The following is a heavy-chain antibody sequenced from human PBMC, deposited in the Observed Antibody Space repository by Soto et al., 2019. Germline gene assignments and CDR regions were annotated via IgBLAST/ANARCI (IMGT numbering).Heavy chain of an antibody. CDR2: ISSSSSYI. Sequence: EVQLVESGGGLVQPGGSLRLSCAASGFTFSSYSMNWVRQAPGKGLEWVSSISSSSSYIYYADSVKGRFTISRDNAKNSLYLQMNSLRAEDTAVYYCARGYDYIWGSYPPGFDYWGQGTLVTVSS. CDR3: ARGYDYIWGSYPPGFDY. V-gene: IGHV3-21*01. CDR1: GFTFSSYS. D-gene: IGHD3-16*02. J-gene: IGHJ4*02.